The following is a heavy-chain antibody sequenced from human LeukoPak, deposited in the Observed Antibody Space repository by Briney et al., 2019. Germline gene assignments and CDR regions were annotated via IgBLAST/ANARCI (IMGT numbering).Heavy chain of an antibody. V-gene: IGHV3-30*04. D-gene: IGHD3-10*01. CDR3: ARGHQAPVLLWFGELLF. J-gene: IGHJ4*02. CDR1: GFTFSSYA. CDR2: ISYDGSNK. Sequence: PGGSLRLSCAASGFTFSSYAMHWVRQAPGKGLERVAVISYDGSNKYYADSVKGRFTISRDNSKNTLYLQMNSLRAEDTAVYYCARGHQAPVLLWFGELLFWGQGTLVTVSS.